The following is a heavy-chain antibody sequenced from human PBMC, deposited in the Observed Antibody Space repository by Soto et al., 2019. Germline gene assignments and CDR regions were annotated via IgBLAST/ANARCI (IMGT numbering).Heavy chain of an antibody. D-gene: IGHD3-10*01. CDR3: ARDRMVRGVTHYYYYGMDV. CDR1: GDSVSSNSAA. V-gene: IGHV6-1*01. J-gene: IGHJ6*02. Sequence: PSQTLSLTCAISGDSVSSNSAAWNWIRQSPSRGPEWLGRTYYRSKWYNDYAVSVKSRITINPDTSKNQFSLQLNSVTPEDTAVYYCARDRMVRGVTHYYYYGMDVWGQGTTVTVS. CDR2: TYYRSKWYN.